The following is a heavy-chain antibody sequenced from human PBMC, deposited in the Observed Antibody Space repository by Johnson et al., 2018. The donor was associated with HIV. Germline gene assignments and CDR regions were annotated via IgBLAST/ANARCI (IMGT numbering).Heavy chain of an antibody. CDR3: ARDPNTYYNFWSGARACDI. CDR1: GFTFSSYW. D-gene: IGHD3-3*01. Sequence: EVHLVESGGGFVQPGGSLRLSCAASGFTFSSYWMTWVRQAPGKGLEWVANINQDGTEKYYVDSVRGRFTISRDNAKNSLYLQMNSLRAEDTAVYYCARDPNTYYNFWSGARACDIWGQGTMVTVSS. J-gene: IGHJ3*02. V-gene: IGHV3-7*01. CDR2: INQDGTEK.